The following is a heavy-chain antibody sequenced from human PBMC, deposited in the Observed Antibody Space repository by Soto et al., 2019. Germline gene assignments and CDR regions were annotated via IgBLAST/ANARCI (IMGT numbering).Heavy chain of an antibody. J-gene: IGHJ6*02. D-gene: IGHD7-27*01. CDR1: EGTFNTYN. V-gene: IGHV1-69*01. Sequence: QVQLVQSGAEVKKPGPSVKVSCKASEGTFNTYNINWVRQAPGQGLEWMGGILPIFGTSNYAQRFQGRVTITADDSTSTAYMELSSLRSEDTAVYYCARDETGDSYYYYYGMEVWGQGTTVTVTS. CDR3: ARDETGDSYYYYYGMEV. CDR2: ILPIFGTS.